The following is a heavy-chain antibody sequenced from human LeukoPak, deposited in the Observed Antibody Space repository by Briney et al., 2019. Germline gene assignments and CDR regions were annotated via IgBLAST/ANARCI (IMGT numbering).Heavy chain of an antibody. CDR1: GYTLTELS. Sequence: ASVKVSCKVSGYTLTELSMHWVRQAPGKGLEWMGGFDPEDGETIYAQKFQGRVTMTEDTSTDTAYMELSSLRSEDTAVYYCATAKQWLVRGDAFDIWGQGTMVTVSS. CDR2: FDPEDGET. J-gene: IGHJ3*02. CDR3: ATAKQWLVRGDAFDI. V-gene: IGHV1-24*01. D-gene: IGHD6-19*01.